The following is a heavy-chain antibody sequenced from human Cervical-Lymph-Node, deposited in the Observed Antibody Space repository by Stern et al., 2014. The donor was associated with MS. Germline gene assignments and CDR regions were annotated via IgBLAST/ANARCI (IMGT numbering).Heavy chain of an antibody. CDR3: ARSFRGVYYYGMDV. Sequence: ESGPALVKPRQTLTLTCTFSGFSLSTSGMCVSWIRHPQGQALDRLVLIDWDDDKYYSTSLKTRLTISKDTSKNQVVLTMTNMDPVDTATYYCARSFRGVYYYGMDVWGQGTTVTVSS. V-gene: IGHV2-70*01. CDR1: GFSLSTSGMC. D-gene: IGHD2-21*01. CDR2: IDWDDDK. J-gene: IGHJ6*02.